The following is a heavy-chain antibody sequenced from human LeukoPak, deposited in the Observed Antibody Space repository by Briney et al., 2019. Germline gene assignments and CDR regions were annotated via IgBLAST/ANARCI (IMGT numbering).Heavy chain of an antibody. V-gene: IGHV3-30-3*01. CDR2: ISYNGSNK. CDR3: ARDRSLDY. J-gene: IGHJ4*02. Sequence: PGGSLRLSCAASGVTFSGYAMHWVRQAPGKGLEWVAVISYNGSNKYYADSVKGRFTISRDNSKNTLYLQMNSLRAEDTAVYYCARDRSLDYWGQGTLVTVSS. CDR1: GVTFSGYA.